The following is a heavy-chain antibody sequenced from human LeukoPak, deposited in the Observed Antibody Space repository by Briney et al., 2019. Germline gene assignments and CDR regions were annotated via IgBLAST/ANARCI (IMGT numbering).Heavy chain of an antibody. CDR1: GFTLSSYW. Sequence: GGSLRLSCAASGFTLSSYWMHWVRQAPGKGLVWVSRINSDGSSTSYADSVKGRFTISRDNAKNTLYLQVNSLRAEDTAVYYCAQGGSPGAFDYWGQGTLVTVSS. V-gene: IGHV3-74*01. J-gene: IGHJ4*02. D-gene: IGHD1-26*01. CDR3: AQGGSPGAFDY. CDR2: INSDGSST.